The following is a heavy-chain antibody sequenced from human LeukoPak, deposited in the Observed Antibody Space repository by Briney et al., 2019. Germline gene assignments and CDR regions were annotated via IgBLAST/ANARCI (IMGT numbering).Heavy chain of an antibody. CDR2: MNPNSGNT. CDR3: ARNYYGSGSYYPPKL. D-gene: IGHD3-10*01. CDR1: GYTFTSYD. Sequence: ASVKVSCKASGYTFTSYDINWVRQATGQGLEWMGWMNPNSGNTGYAQKFQGRVTITADESTSTAYMELSSLRSEDTAVYYCARNYYGSGSYYPPKLWGQGTLVTVSS. J-gene: IGHJ4*02. V-gene: IGHV1-8*03.